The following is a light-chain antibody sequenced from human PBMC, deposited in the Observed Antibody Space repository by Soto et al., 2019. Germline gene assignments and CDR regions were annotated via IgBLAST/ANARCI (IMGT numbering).Light chain of an antibody. Sequence: IQLTQSPSSLSDSVGDRFTITCLAIQGVSSSLAWYEQKAGKAPKLLIFAASTLQSGVPSRFSGSGSGTDFTLTISSLQPEDFATYYCQQLNSYPFTFGQGTRLDIK. CDR1: QGVSSS. V-gene: IGKV1-9*01. CDR3: QQLNSYPFT. J-gene: IGKJ5*01. CDR2: AAS.